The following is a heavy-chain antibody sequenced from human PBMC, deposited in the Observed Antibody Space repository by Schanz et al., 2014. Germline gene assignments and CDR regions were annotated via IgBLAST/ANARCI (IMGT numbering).Heavy chain of an antibody. V-gene: IGHV1-69*02. D-gene: IGHD3-10*01. CDR3: ARGRGFYDY. CDR2: IIPVLNIA. Sequence: QLQLVQSGAEVKKPGSSVKVSCKLSGGTFSSYTISWMRQAPGQGLEWMGKIIPVLNIATYAQRFQGRVSITADTSTNTAYMELSSLTSEDTAVHYCARGRGFYDYWDQGTLVTVSS. J-gene: IGHJ4*02. CDR1: GGTFSSYT.